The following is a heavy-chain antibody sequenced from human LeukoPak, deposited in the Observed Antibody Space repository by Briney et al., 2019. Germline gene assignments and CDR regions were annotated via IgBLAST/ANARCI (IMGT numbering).Heavy chain of an antibody. CDR2: ISSSGSTI. J-gene: IGHJ6*03. D-gene: IGHD3-10*02. Sequence: PGGSLGLSCAASGSTFSRYSMNWVRQAPGKGLEWVSYISSSGSTIYYADSVKGRFTTSRDNAKNSLYLQMNSLRAEDTAVYYCAELGITMIGGVWGKGTTVTISS. CDR1: GSTFSRYS. CDR3: AELGITMIGGV. V-gene: IGHV3-48*04.